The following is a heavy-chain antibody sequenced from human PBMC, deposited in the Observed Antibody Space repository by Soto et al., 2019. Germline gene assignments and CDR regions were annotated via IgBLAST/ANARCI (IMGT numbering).Heavy chain of an antibody. CDR3: ARGACSGGSCYPDY. CDR2: ISSSSSTI. J-gene: IGHJ4*02. Sequence: DVQLVESGGGLVQPGGSLRLSCAPSGFTFRSYTMNWVRQAPGKGLEWISYISSSSSTIYYADSVKGRFTISRDNARDSLYLQMNSLRDEDTAVYYCARGACSGGSCYPDYWGQGTLVTVSS. V-gene: IGHV3-48*02. D-gene: IGHD2-15*01. CDR1: GFTFRSYT.